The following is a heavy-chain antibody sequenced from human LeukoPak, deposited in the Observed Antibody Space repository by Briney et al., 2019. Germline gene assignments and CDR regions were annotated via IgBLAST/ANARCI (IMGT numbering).Heavy chain of an antibody. CDR1: GSTFSNYW. D-gene: IGHD1-14*01. J-gene: IGHJ4*02. V-gene: IGHV3-74*01. CDR2: ISSDGGSS. Sequence: PGGSLRLSCAASGSTFSNYWMHWVRQAPAKGLVWVSRISSDGGSSTYADSVKGRFTVSRDNAKNTLYLQMNSLRAEDTAVYYCVRDKTRNDFDYWGQGTLVTVSS. CDR3: VRDKTRNDFDY.